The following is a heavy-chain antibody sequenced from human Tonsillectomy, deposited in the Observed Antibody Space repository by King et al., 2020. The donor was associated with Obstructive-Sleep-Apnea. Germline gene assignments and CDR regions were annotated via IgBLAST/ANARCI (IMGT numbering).Heavy chain of an antibody. CDR3: ARDLRGGHYPYWYFDL. CDR2: IFSGGST. CDR1: GFTVSSNY. D-gene: IGHD3-10*01. V-gene: IGHV3-53*04. J-gene: IGHJ2*01. Sequence: VQLVESGGGLVQPGGSLRLSCAASGFTVSSNYMNWVRQAPGKGLEWVSVIFSGGSTYYADSVKGRFTISRHKSKNTLYLQMNSLRPEDTAVYYCARDLRGGHYPYWYFDLWGRGTLVFVSS.